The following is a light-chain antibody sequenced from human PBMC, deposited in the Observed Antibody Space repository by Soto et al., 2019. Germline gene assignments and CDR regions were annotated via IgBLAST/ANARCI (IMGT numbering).Light chain of an antibody. V-gene: IGKV1-8*01. CDR3: QQYLSYPYT. J-gene: IGKJ2*01. CDR1: QGISSY. Sequence: IRMTQSPSSFSASTGDRVTITCRASQGISSYLAWYQQKPGKAPKLLIYAAATLQRGAPSRFSASGSGTDFTLTISRLQSEDFATYYCQQYLSYPYTFGQGTKLEI. CDR2: AAA.